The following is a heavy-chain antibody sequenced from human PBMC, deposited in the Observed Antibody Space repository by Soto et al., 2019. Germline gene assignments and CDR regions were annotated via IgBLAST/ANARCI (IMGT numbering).Heavy chain of an antibody. Sequence: QVQLQQWGAGLLKPSETLSLTCAVYGGSFSGYYWSWIRQPPGKGLEWIGEINHSGSTNYNPSLKSRVTISVDTSKNQFSLKLSSVTAADTAVYYCARHQNRGYCSGGSCYSGRFDPWGQGTLVTVSS. D-gene: IGHD2-15*01. CDR1: GGSFSGYY. V-gene: IGHV4-34*01. CDR3: ARHQNRGYCSGGSCYSGRFDP. J-gene: IGHJ5*02. CDR2: INHSGST.